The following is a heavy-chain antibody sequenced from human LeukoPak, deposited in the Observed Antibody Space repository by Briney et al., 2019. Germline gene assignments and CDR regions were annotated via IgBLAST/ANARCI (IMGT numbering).Heavy chain of an antibody. CDR3: ARVTTTVAGPGWYFDY. V-gene: IGHV1-69*04. CDR2: IIPIFGIA. D-gene: IGHD6-19*01. CDR1: GGTFNSYA. J-gene: IGHJ4*02. Sequence: ASVKVSCKASGGTFNSYAISWVRQAPGQGLEWMGRIIPIFGIANYAQKFQGRVTITADKSTSTAYMELSSLRSEDTAVYYCARVTTTVAGPGWYFDYWGQGTLVTVSS.